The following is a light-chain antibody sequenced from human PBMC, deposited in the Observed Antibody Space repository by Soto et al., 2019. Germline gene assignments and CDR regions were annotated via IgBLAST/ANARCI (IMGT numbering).Light chain of an antibody. CDR2: EVT. CDR3: SSYAASNNFYFV. J-gene: IGLJ3*02. V-gene: IGLV2-8*01. Sequence: SVLTQPPSASGSPGQSVTISCTGTSSDVGGYNYVSWYQQYPGRAPKLMICEVTKRPSGVPDRFSGSKSGNTASLTVSGLQAEDEADYYCSSYAASNNFYFVFGGGTKVTVL. CDR1: SSDVGGYNY.